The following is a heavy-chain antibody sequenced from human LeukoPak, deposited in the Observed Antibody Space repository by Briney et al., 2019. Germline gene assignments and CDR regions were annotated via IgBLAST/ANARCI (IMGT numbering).Heavy chain of an antibody. Sequence: SETLSLTCTVSGGSISSYYWSWIRQPPGKGLEWIGYIYYSGSTNYNPSLKSRVTISMDNSNNHFSLKMDSVTAADTAVYYCARDSATTLGSYYYGLDVWGQGTTVTVSS. D-gene: IGHD5-12*01. CDR3: ARDSATTLGSYYYGLDV. V-gene: IGHV4-59*12. J-gene: IGHJ6*02. CDR1: GGSISSYY. CDR2: IYYSGST.